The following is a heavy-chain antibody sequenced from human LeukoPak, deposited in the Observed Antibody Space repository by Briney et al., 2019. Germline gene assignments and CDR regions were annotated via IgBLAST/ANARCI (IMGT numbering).Heavy chain of an antibody. V-gene: IGHV3-23*01. CDR3: ARDGGHPLTSYYRAY. D-gene: IGHD4-11*01. Sequence: PGGSLRLSCAASGFTFYTYAMTWVRQAPGKGLEWASTIIGSGGNTFYADSVKGRFTISRDNSKNTLSLQLTSLRAEDTGIYFCARDGGHPLTSYYRAYWGQGTLVTVSS. CDR2: IIGSGGNT. CDR1: GFTFYTYA. J-gene: IGHJ4*02.